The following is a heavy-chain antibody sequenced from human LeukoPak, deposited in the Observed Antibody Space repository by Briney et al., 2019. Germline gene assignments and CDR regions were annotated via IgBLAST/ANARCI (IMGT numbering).Heavy chain of an antibody. V-gene: IGHV3-23*01. CDR1: RFPPRKYA. J-gene: IGHJ1*01. CDR2: ISGTAVGT. Sequence: GGSLRLSCVGSRFPPRKYAMSWVRQAPGKGLEWLSGISGTAVGTYYADSVKGRFTISRDNSKNTLYLQMNSLRDEDTAVYYRARDRGGSPPPEYFQHWGQGTLVTVSS. CDR3: ARDRGGSPPPEYFQH. D-gene: IGHD2-15*01.